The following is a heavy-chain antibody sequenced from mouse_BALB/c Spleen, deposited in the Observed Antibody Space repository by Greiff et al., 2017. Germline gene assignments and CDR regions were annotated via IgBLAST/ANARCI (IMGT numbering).Heavy chain of an antibody. Sequence: VKLMESGPGLVAPSQSLSITCTVSGFSLTSYGVHWVRQPPGKGLEWLGVIWAGGSTNYYSALMSRLSISKDNYKSQVFLKMNSLQTDDTAMYYCASPYGNYAFAYWGQGTLVTVSA. CDR3: ASPYGNYAFAY. J-gene: IGHJ3*01. CDR2: IWAGGST. V-gene: IGHV2-9*02. CDR1: GFSLTSYG. D-gene: IGHD2-1*01.